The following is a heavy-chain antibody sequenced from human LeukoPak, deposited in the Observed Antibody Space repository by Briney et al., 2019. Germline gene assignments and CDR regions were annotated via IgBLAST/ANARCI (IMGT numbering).Heavy chain of an antibody. V-gene: IGHV4-59*01. J-gene: IGHJ4*02. D-gene: IGHD6-19*01. CDR2: IYYSGST. CDR3: ARAGSGWYVRDYFDY. CDR1: GGSISSFY. Sequence: PSETLSLTCTVSGGSISSFYWSWIRQPPGKGLGWIGYIYYSGSTNYNPSLKSRVTISVDTSKNQFSLKLSSVTAADTAVYYCARAGSGWYVRDYFDYWGQGTLVTVSS.